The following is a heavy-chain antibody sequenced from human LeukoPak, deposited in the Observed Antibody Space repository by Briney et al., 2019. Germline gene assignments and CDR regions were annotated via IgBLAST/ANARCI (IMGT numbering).Heavy chain of an antibody. Sequence: SETLSLTCAVYGGSFSGYSWSWIRQPPGKGLEWIGEINHSGSTNYNPSLKSRVTISVDTSKNQLSLKLSSVTAADTAVYYCARSTWNFDYWGQGTLVTVSS. V-gene: IGHV4-34*01. CDR2: INHSGST. CDR3: ARSTWNFDY. CDR1: GGSFSGYS. J-gene: IGHJ4*02. D-gene: IGHD2-2*01.